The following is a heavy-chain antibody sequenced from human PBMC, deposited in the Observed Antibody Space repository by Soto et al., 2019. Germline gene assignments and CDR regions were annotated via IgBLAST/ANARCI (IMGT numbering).Heavy chain of an antibody. Sequence: QVQLVQSGAEVKKPGSSVKVSCKASGGTXXXYAISWVXXXXXXXXXXXXAIIPIFGTANYAQKFQGRVTITADESTSTAYMELSSLRSEDTAVYYCARGIAAAGTEGRFDYWGQGTLVTVSS. V-gene: IGHV1-69*01. J-gene: IGHJ4*02. D-gene: IGHD6-13*01. CDR2: IIPIFGTA. CDR3: ARGIAAAGTEGRFDY. CDR1: GGTXXXYA.